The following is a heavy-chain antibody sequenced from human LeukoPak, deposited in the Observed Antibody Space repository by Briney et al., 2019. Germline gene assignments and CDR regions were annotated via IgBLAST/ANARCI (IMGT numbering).Heavy chain of an antibody. CDR2: ISWDSLNI. CDR1: GFTFDDYA. V-gene: IGHV3-9*01. D-gene: IGHD6-19*01. J-gene: IGHJ6*02. CDR3: ARGNRDSSGFYFYYGMDV. Sequence: GRSLRLSCAASGFTFDDYAMFLVRQAPGKGLEWVSGISWDSLNIGYAASVKGRFTISRDNAKNSVYLQMNSLRADDTAFYYCARGNRDSSGFYFYYGMDVWGQGTTVTVSS.